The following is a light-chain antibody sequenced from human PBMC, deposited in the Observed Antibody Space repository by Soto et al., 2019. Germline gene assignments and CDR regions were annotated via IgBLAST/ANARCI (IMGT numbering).Light chain of an antibody. J-gene: IGKJ1*01. CDR2: DVS. CDR3: QQKNTFWT. Sequence: DIQMTQSPSTLSASVGDRVTITCRASQSISSWLAWYQQKPGKAPKLLIYDVSSLESGVPSRFSGSGSGEKFVFNITRRQPDYFTSYYCQQKNTFWTFGQGTKVDIK. CDR1: QSISSW. V-gene: IGKV1-5*01.